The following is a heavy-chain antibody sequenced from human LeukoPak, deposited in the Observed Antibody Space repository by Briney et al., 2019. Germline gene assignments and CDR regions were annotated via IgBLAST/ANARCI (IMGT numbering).Heavy chain of an antibody. CDR1: GFTFSSYS. CDR2: ISSSSSYI. D-gene: IGHD6-19*01. V-gene: IGHV3-21*01. J-gene: IGHJ3*02. Sequence: GRSLRLSCAASGFTFSSYSMNSARQAPGKGREWVSSISSSSSYIYYADSVKGRFTISRDNAKNSLYLQMNSLRAEDTAVYYCARASGYTSGWYDDAFDIWGQGTMVTVSS. CDR3: ARASGYTSGWYDDAFDI.